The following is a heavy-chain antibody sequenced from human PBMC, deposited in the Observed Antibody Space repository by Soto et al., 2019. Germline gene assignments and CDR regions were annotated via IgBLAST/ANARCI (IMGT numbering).Heavy chain of an antibody. CDR3: ARDEPFVLPAAIVGYYYGMDV. Sequence: QVQLVESGGGLVKPGGSLRLSCAASGFTFSDYYMSWIRQAPGKGLEWVSYISSSGSTIYYADSVKGRFTISRDNAKNSLDLQMNSLGAEDTAVYYCARDEPFVLPAAIVGYYYGMDVWGQGTTVTVSS. D-gene: IGHD2-2*01. J-gene: IGHJ6*02. V-gene: IGHV3-11*01. CDR2: ISSSGSTI. CDR1: GFTFSDYY.